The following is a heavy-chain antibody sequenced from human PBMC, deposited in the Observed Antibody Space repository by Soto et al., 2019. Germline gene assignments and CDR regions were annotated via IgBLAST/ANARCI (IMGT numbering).Heavy chain of an antibody. Sequence: SVKVSCKASGGTFSSYAISWVRQAPGQGLEWMGGIIPIFGTANYAQKFQGRVTITADESTSTAYMELSSLRSEDTAVYYCARAVSGITMVRGVITRDFYYYYYYGMDVWGQGTTVTVSS. D-gene: IGHD3-10*01. CDR1: GGTFSSYA. CDR3: ARAVSGITMVRGVITRDFYYYYYYGMDV. CDR2: IIPIFGTA. V-gene: IGHV1-69*13. J-gene: IGHJ6*02.